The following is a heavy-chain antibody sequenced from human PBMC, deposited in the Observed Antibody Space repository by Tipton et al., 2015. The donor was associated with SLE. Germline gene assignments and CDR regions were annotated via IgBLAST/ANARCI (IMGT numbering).Heavy chain of an antibody. CDR1: GDRVSSDNPA. D-gene: IGHD5-18*01. J-gene: IGHJ6*03. CDR3: ARHGLGFSYAVMDV. V-gene: IGHV6-1*01. Sequence: GLVKPSQTLSLTCAISGDRVSSDNPAWNWIRQSPSGGLEWLGRTYYRSKWYDDYAVSVKSRITINPDTSKNQFSLQLKSVSPEDTAVYYCARHGLGFSYAVMDVWGKGTTVTVSS. CDR2: TYYRSKWYD.